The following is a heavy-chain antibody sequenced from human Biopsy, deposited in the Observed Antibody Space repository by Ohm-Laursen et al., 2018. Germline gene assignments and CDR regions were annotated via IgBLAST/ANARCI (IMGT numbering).Heavy chain of an antibody. V-gene: IGHV6-1*01. CDR2: TYYRTKWYN. J-gene: IGHJ5*01. CDR3: ARETPTRIPFNWLDS. CDR1: GDLVSSNDAA. D-gene: IGHD2-15*01. Sequence: QTLSLTCAISGDLVSSNDAAWNWIRQSPSRGLEWLGRTYYRTKWYNDYALFVKGRITISAETSKNQVSLQLTSVTPEDTAVYYCARETPTRIPFNWLDSWGQGALVTVSS.